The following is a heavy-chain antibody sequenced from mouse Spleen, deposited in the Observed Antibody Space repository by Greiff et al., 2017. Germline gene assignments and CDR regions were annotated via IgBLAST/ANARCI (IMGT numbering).Heavy chain of an antibody. D-gene: IGHD2-14*01. Sequence: VQLQQSGPGLVKPSQSLSLTCSVTGYSITSGYYWNWIRQFPGNKLEWMGYISYDGSNNYNPSLKNRISITRDTSKNQFFLKLNSVTTEDTATYYCARRSTTDGVMDYWGQGTSVTVSS. CDR1: GYSITSGYY. CDR2: ISYDGSN. J-gene: IGHJ4*01. V-gene: IGHV3-6*01. CDR3: ARRSTTDGVMDY.